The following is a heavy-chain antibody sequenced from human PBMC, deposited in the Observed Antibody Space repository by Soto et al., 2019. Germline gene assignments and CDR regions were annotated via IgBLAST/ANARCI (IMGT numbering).Heavy chain of an antibody. D-gene: IGHD3-22*01. J-gene: IGHJ3*02. Sequence: SETLSLTCTASGGSISSYYWSWIRQPPGKGLEWIGYIYYSGSTNYNPSLKSRVTISVDTSKNQFPLKLSSVTAADTAVYYCAGSGFYAFDIWGQGTMVTVSS. V-gene: IGHV4-59*01. CDR3: AGSGFYAFDI. CDR2: IYYSGST. CDR1: GGSISSYY.